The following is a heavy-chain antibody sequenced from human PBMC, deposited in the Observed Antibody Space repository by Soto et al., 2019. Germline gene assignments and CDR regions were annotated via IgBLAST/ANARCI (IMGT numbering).Heavy chain of an antibody. J-gene: IGHJ4*01. CDR1: GFTFSDYY. D-gene: IGHD2-2*01. CDR2: ISSSGRTI. V-gene: IGHV3-11*01. Sequence: QVQLVESGGGLVKPGGSLRLSCAASGFTFSDYYMSWIRQAPGKGLEWVSYISSSGRTIYYADPVKGRFTISRDNAKNSLYLQRNSLSAEDTAVYYCTSEGARDYCSSTSCYPTEYFFDSRGQGTLLTVSS. CDR3: TSEGARDYCSSTSCYPTEYFFDS.